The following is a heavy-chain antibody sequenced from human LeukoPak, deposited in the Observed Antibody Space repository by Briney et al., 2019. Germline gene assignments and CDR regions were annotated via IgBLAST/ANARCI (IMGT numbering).Heavy chain of an antibody. D-gene: IGHD3-3*01. V-gene: IGHV1-69*10. CDR1: GVTFSDYA. CDR2: FIPILDTA. Sequence: ASVKVSCKASGVTFSDYALNWVRQAPGQGLEWMGVFIPILDTANSTQKFQGRLTITADKSTNTVYMELSSLRFDDTAVYFCAGIPVFGVVLHQEPVWGKGTTVTVSS. J-gene: IGHJ6*03. CDR3: AGIPVFGVVLHQEPV.